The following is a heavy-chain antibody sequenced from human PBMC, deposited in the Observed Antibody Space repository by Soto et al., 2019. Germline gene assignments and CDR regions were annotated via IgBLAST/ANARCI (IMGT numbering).Heavy chain of an antibody. D-gene: IGHD3-22*01. CDR1: GFTFSSYW. CDR3: ARDLYYYDSSGYWGHYGMDV. Sequence: HPGGSLRLSCAASGFTFSSYWMSWVRQAPGKGLEWVANIKQDGSEKYYVDSVKGRFTISRDNAKNSLYLQMNSLRAEDTAVYYCARDLYYYDSSGYWGHYGMDVWGQGTTVTVSS. J-gene: IGHJ6*02. V-gene: IGHV3-7*04. CDR2: IKQDGSEK.